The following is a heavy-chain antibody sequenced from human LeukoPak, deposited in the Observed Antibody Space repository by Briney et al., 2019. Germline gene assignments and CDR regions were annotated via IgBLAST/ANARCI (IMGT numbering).Heavy chain of an antibody. Sequence: GGSLRLSCQASGFTFTDYAMSWVRQAPGKGLEWVSSINNGAGATFFADAVRGRFTISRDDSRSMVYLQMNSLSAEDTAVYYCTRSGLATCHYWGRGTLVTVPS. D-gene: IGHD3-10*01. CDR1: GFTFTDYA. V-gene: IGHV3-23*01. CDR2: INNGAGAT. J-gene: IGHJ4*02. CDR3: TRSGLATCHY.